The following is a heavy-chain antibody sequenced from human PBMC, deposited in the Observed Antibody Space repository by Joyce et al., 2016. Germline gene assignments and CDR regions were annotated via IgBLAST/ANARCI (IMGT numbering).Heavy chain of an antibody. Sequence: QKQLVESGGGVVQPGRSLRLSCAASGFTFSIYAMHWVRQAPGKVLEWVAVISYDGSNKYYADSVKGRFTISRDNSENTLYLQMNSLRAEDTAVYYCVRDPSTTWYGVKYYYGMDVWGQGTTVTVSS. CDR2: ISYDGSNK. CDR1: GFTFSIYA. V-gene: IGHV3-30-3*01. J-gene: IGHJ6*02. D-gene: IGHD6-13*01. CDR3: VRDPSTTWYGVKYYYGMDV.